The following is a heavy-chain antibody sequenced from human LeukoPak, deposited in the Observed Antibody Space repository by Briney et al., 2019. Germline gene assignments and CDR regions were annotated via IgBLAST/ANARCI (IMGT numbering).Heavy chain of an antibody. CDR2: MNPNSANT. CDR1: GYTFTNYD. V-gene: IGHV1-8*01. Sequence: ASVKVSCKASGYTFTNYDINWVRQATVQGLEWMGWMNPNSANTGYAQKFQGRVTMTRNTSISTAYMELSSLRSEDTAVYYCARVNCSSTSCRSKFLDYWGQGTLVTVSS. J-gene: IGHJ4*02. D-gene: IGHD2-2*01. CDR3: ARVNCSSTSCRSKFLDY.